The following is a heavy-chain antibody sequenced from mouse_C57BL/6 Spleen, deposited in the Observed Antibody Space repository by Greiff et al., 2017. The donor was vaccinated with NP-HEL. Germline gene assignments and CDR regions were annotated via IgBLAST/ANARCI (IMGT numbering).Heavy chain of an antibody. CDR1: GYTFTSYW. D-gene: IGHD2-4*01. CDR3: ARKGDYEIF. CDR2: IDPSDSYT. Sequence: QVQLQQPGAELVRPGTSVKLSCKASGYTFTSYWMHWVKQRPGQGLEWIGVIDPSDSYTKYNQKFKGKATLTVDTSSSTAYMQLSSLTAEYSAFYYCARKGDYEIFWGQGTLVTVSA. J-gene: IGHJ3*01. V-gene: IGHV1-59*01.